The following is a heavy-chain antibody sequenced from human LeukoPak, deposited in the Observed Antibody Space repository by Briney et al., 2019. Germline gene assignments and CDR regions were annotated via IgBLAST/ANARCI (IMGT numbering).Heavy chain of an antibody. CDR3: ARDVPYYGFWSGISFDY. J-gene: IGHJ4*02. CDR2: ISAYNGNT. Sequence: ASVKVSCKASGYTFTSYGISWVRQAPGQGLERMGWISAYNGNTNYAQKLQGRVTMTTDTSTSTAYMELRSLRSDDTAVYYCARDVPYYGFWSGISFDYWGQGTLVTVSS. CDR1: GYTFTSYG. D-gene: IGHD3-3*01. V-gene: IGHV1-18*01.